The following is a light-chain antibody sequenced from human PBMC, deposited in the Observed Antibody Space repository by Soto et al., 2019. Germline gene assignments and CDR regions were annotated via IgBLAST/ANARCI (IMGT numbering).Light chain of an antibody. Sequence: EIVLTQSPGTLSLSPGERGTLSCMASQNLGTLCLAWFQQKSGQAPRLLIYSASRRATGIPDRFTGSGSGTDFTLTINRVEPEDFAVYFCQQYAGSPRTFGQGTKVEIK. CDR2: SAS. CDR3: QQYAGSPRT. V-gene: IGKV3-20*01. J-gene: IGKJ1*01. CDR1: QNLGTLC.